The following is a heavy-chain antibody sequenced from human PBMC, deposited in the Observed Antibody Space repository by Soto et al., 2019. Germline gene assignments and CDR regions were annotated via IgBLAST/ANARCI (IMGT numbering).Heavy chain of an antibody. CDR3: ARVFSDSSSFFDP. CDR2: IYYSGST. J-gene: IGHJ5*02. D-gene: IGHD6-13*01. V-gene: IGHV4-31*03. CDR1: GGSISSGGYY. Sequence: QVQLQESGPGLVKPSQTLSLTCTVSGGSISSGGYYWSWIRQHPGKGLEWIGYIYYSGSTYYNPSLQSRVTIPVDPSKNQFSLKLSSVTAADTAVYYCARVFSDSSSFFDPWGQGTLVTVSS.